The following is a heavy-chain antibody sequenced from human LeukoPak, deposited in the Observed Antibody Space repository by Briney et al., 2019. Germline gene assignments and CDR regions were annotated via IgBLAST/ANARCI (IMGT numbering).Heavy chain of an antibody. J-gene: IGHJ4*02. V-gene: IGHV1-8*01. Sequence: ASVKVSCKASGYTFSSYDINWVRQATGQGLEWMGWVNPNSGNTGYAQKFQGRVTMTRNTSISTAYMELSSLRSEDTAVYYCARGQKSALTYGSGTYAYYFDYWGQGTLVTVSS. CDR1: GYTFSSYD. D-gene: IGHD3-10*01. CDR3: ARGQKSALTYGSGTYAYYFDY. CDR2: VNPNSGNT.